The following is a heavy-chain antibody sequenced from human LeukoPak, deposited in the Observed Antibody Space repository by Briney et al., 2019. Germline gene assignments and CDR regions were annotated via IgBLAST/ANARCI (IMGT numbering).Heavy chain of an antibody. V-gene: IGHV3-11*01. CDR3: ARGLPAAADSHNWFDP. Sequence: PGGSLRLSCAASGFTFSDYYMSWIRQAPGKGLEWVSYISSSGSTIYYADSVKGRFTISRDNAKNSLYLQMNSLRAEDTAVYYCARGLPAAADSHNWFDPWGQGTLVTVSS. J-gene: IGHJ5*02. CDR1: GFTFSDYY. D-gene: IGHD6-13*01. CDR2: ISSSGSTI.